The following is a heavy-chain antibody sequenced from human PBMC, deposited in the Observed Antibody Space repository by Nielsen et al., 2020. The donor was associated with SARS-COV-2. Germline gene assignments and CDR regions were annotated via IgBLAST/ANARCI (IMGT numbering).Heavy chain of an antibody. CDR3: ARESVTGTDAFDI. CDR2: IRSKANTYAT. V-gene: IGHV3-73*01. J-gene: IGHJ3*02. Sequence: GESLKISCAASGFTFSDSTMHWVRQASGKGLEWIGRIRSKANTYATGYAASMKGRFTISRDDSKNTAYLQMNSLRAEDTAVYYCARESVTGTDAFDIWGQGTVVTVSS. CDR1: GFTFSDST. D-gene: IGHD6-19*01.